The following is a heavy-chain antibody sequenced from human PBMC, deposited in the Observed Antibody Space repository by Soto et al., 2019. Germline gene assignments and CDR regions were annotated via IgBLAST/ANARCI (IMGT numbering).Heavy chain of an antibody. V-gene: IGHV4-31*03. CDR3: ARGSFSSSSSWFDP. CDR2: IYYSGRT. D-gene: IGHD6-6*01. J-gene: IGHJ5*02. CDR1: GGSISSGGYY. Sequence: SETLSLTCTVSGGSISSGGYYWSWIRQHPGKGLEWIGYIYYSGRTYYNPSLHSRVSVAVDTTENQFSLKLTSVTAADTSVYYCARGSFSSSSSWFDPWGRGTLVTVSS.